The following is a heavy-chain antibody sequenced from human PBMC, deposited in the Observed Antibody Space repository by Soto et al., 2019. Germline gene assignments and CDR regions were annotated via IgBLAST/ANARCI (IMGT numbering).Heavy chain of an antibody. CDR1: GCTFTRHA. CDR2: IIPSFGTA. Sequence: ASVKFSCKASGCTFTRHAISWVRQAPGQGLEWMGGIIPSFGTANYAQKFQGRVTITADESTSTAYVELNRLRSEDTAVYYCARQFDYDSSSGYYYAYWGQGTPVTVSS. J-gene: IGHJ4*02. V-gene: IGHV1-69*13. CDR3: ARQFDYDSSSGYYYAY. D-gene: IGHD3-22*01.